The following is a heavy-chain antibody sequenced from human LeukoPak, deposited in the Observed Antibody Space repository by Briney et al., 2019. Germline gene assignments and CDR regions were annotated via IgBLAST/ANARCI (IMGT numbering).Heavy chain of an antibody. CDR1: GFTFSSYG. Sequence: GRSLRLSCAASGFTFSSYGMHWVRQAPGKGLEWVAVIWYDGSNKYYADSVKGRFTISRDNAKNSLYLQMNSLRAEDTAVYYCARDTSGSYYVGKDFDYWGQGTLVTVSS. J-gene: IGHJ4*02. CDR2: IWYDGSNK. V-gene: IGHV3-33*01. CDR3: ARDTSGSYYVGKDFDY. D-gene: IGHD1-26*01.